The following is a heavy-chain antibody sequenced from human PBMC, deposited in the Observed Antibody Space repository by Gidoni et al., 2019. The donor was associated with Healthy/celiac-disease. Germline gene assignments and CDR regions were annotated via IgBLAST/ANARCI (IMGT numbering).Heavy chain of an antibody. CDR3: ARFIRAECISTSCYAGHYYYGMDV. CDR2: INPSGGST. Sequence: QVQLVQSGAEVKKPGASVKVSCKASGYTFTSYYMHWVRPAPGQGLEWMGIINPSGGSTSYAQKFQGRVTMTRDTSTSTVYMELSSLRSEDTAVYYCARFIRAECISTSCYAGHYYYGMDVWGQGTTVTVSS. D-gene: IGHD2-2*01. J-gene: IGHJ6*02. V-gene: IGHV1-46*01. CDR1: GYTFTSYY.